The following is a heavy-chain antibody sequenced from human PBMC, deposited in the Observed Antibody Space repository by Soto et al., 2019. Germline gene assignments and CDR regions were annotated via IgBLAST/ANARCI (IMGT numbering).Heavy chain of an antibody. D-gene: IGHD5-18*01. CDR3: ARTSIQPYEWIFDY. Sequence: QVQLQESGPGLVKPSGTLSLTCAVSGGSISSSNWWSWVRQPPGKGLEWIGEIYHSGSTHYNPSLKRRVTITVHKSKNQFSLKLSSVTAADTAVYYCARTSIQPYEWIFDYWGQGTLVTVSS. V-gene: IGHV4-4*02. J-gene: IGHJ4*02. CDR2: IYHSGST. CDR1: GGSISSSNW.